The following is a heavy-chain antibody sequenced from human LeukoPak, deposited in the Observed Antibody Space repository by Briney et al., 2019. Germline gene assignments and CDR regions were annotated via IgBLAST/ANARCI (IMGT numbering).Heavy chain of an antibody. D-gene: IGHD1-14*01. CDR1: GGSFSGYY. J-gene: IGHJ4*02. Sequence: PSETLSLTCAVYGGSFSGYYWSWIRQPPGKGLEWIGEINHSGSTNYNPSLKSRVTISVDTSKNQFSLKLSSVTAADTAVYYCARGGDRRDYWGQGTLVTVSS. V-gene: IGHV4-34*01. CDR2: INHSGST. CDR3: ARGGDRRDY.